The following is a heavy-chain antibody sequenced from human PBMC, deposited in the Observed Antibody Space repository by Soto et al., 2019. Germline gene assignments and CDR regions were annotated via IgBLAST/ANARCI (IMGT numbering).Heavy chain of an antibody. V-gene: IGHV1-69*13. Sequence: SVKVSCKASGGTFGSYAISWVRQAPGQGLEWMGGIIPIFGTANYAQKFQGRVTITADESTSTAYMELSSLRSEDTAVYYCARNEQLVPDAFDIWGQGTMVTVSS. J-gene: IGHJ3*02. CDR3: ARNEQLVPDAFDI. CDR2: IIPIFGTA. CDR1: GGTFGSYA. D-gene: IGHD6-6*01.